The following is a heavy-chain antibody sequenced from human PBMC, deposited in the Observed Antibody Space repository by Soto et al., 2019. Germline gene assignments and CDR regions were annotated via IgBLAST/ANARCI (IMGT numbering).Heavy chain of an antibody. D-gene: IGHD3-22*01. CDR1: GYTFTSYG. J-gene: IGHJ4*02. CDR3: ARQAYSSGYYYDANPSGYYFDY. Sequence: GASVKVSCKASGYTFTSYGISWVRQAPGQGLEWMGWISAYNGNTNYAQKLQGRVTMTTDTSTSTAYMELRSLRSDDTAVYYCARQAYSSGYYYDANPSGYYFDYWGQGTLVTVSS. V-gene: IGHV1-18*01. CDR2: ISAYNGNT.